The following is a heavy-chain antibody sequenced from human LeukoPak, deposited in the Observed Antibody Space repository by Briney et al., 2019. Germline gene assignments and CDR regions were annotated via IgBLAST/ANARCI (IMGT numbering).Heavy chain of an antibody. CDR2: IKQDGSEK. D-gene: IGHD5-18*01. Sequence: PGGSLRLSCAASGFTFSSYSMTWVRQAPGKELEWLANIKQDGSEKSSGDSVRGRFAISRDNAKNSLYLQMDGLRADDTAVYYCARGRYTYDFWGQGTLVTVSS. J-gene: IGHJ4*02. CDR3: ARGRYTYDF. V-gene: IGHV3-7*03. CDR1: GFTFSSYS.